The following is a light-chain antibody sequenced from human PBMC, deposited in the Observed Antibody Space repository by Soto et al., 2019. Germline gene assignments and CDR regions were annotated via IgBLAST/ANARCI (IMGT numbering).Light chain of an antibody. CDR3: NSYTRRGTYV. J-gene: IGLJ1*01. CDR2: DVS. CDR1: SSDVGSYIS. V-gene: IGLV2-14*03. Sequence: QSALTQPASVSGSPGQSITISCTGTSSDVGSYISVSWYQHHPRKAPKLMIYDVSDRYSGVSSRFSGSKSDNTASLTISGLQAEDEADYYCNSYTRRGTYVFGTGTKLTVL.